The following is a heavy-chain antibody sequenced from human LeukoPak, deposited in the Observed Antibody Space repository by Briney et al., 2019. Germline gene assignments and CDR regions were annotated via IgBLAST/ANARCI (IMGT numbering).Heavy chain of an antibody. V-gene: IGHV3-23*01. CDR1: GFTFSSYA. Sequence: GGSLRLSCAASGFTFSSYAMSWVRQAPGKGLEWVSAISGSGGSTYYADSVKGRFTISRDNAKNSLYLQMNSLRAEDTAVYYCARERLDYGDYGPPDYWGQGTLVTVSS. CDR2: ISGSGGST. CDR3: ARERLDYGDYGPPDY. J-gene: IGHJ4*02. D-gene: IGHD4-17*01.